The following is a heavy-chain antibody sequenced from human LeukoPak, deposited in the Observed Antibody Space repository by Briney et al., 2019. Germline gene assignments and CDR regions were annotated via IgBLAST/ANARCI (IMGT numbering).Heavy chain of an antibody. Sequence: ASVKVSRKASGGTFSSYAISWVRQAPGQGLEWMGKIIPILGIANNAQKFQGRVTITADKSTSTAYMELSSLRSEDTAVYYCARDGGYSSGWYGRNGMDVWGQGTTVTVSS. CDR3: ARDGGYSSGWYGRNGMDV. J-gene: IGHJ6*02. D-gene: IGHD6-19*01. CDR1: GGTFSSYA. V-gene: IGHV1-69*04. CDR2: IIPILGIA.